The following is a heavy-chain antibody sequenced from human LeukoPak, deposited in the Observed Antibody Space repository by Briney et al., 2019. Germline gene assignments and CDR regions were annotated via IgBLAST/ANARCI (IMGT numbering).Heavy chain of an antibody. D-gene: IGHD3-10*01. J-gene: IGHJ6*03. V-gene: IGHV4-34*12. Sequence: PSETLSLTCAVYGGSFSGYSWSWIRQAPGKGLEWIGEIIHSGSTNYNPSLKSRLSISVDTSKNQFSLKLNSVTAADTAVYYCARVEEGYGSGRRENYYYYYMDVWGKGTTVTLSS. CDR1: GGSFSGYS. CDR3: ARVEEGYGSGRRENYYYYYMDV. CDR2: IIHSGST.